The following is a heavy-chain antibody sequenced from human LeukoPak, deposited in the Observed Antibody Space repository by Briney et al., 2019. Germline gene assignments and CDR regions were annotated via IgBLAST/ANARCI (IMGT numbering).Heavy chain of an antibody. V-gene: IGHV3-74*01. Sequence: KPGGSLRLSCATSGFTFSTSWMHWVRQAPGKGLVWVSRISGDGATTTYADSVKGRFTISRDNAKNTLFLQMNSLRVDDTAVYYCTRVRSSSWYDYWGQGALVTVSS. D-gene: IGHD6-13*01. CDR3: TRVRSSSWYDY. CDR2: ISGDGATT. J-gene: IGHJ4*02. CDR1: GFTFSTSW.